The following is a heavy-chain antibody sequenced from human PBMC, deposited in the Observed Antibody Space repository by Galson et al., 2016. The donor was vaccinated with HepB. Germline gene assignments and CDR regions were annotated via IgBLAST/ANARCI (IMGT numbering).Heavy chain of an antibody. CDR2: IYWDDDK. CDR1: GLSLSTRGVG. J-gene: IGHJ5*02. D-gene: IGHD2-2*01. CDR3: ALISPNSCGPPES. Sequence: PALVKPTQTLTLTCTFSGLSLSTRGVGVGWIRQPPGKALEWLALIYWDDDKSYSPSLKSRVTITKDTSKNQVVLTMTNMDPVDTAIYYCALISPNSCGPPESWGQGTLVTVSS. V-gene: IGHV2-5*02.